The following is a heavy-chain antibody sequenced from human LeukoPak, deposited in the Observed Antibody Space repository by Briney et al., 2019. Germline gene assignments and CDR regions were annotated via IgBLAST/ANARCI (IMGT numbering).Heavy chain of an antibody. CDR3: ARAPGPIAGYDY. CDR1: GFTFSSYS. D-gene: IGHD6-13*01. CDR2: ISSSSSYI. J-gene: IGHJ4*02. Sequence: GGSLRLSCAASGFTFSSYSMNWVRQAPGKGLEWVSSISSSSSYIYYADSVKGRFTISRDNAKNSLYLQMNSLRAEDTAVYYCARAPGPIAGYDYWGQGTLVTVSS. V-gene: IGHV3-21*01.